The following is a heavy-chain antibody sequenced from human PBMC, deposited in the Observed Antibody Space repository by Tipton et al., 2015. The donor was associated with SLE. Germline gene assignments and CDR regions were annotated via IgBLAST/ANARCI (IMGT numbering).Heavy chain of an antibody. J-gene: IGHJ4*02. V-gene: IGHV4-59*10. CDR1: GGSFSGYY. CDR3: ASLIAAAVNFDY. CDR2: IYTSGST. D-gene: IGHD6-13*01. Sequence: LRLSCAVYGGSFSGYYWSWIRQPAGKGLEWIGRIYTSGSTNYNPSLKSRVTMSVDTSKNQFSLKLSSVTAADTAVYYCASLIAAAVNFDYWGQGTLVTVPS.